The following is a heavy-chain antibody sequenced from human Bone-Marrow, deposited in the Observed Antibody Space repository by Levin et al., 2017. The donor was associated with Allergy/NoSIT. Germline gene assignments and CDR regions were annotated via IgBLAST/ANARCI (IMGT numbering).Heavy chain of an antibody. Sequence: ASVKVSCKASGYNLTNYGVNWVRQAPGQGLEWVGWISVDSGNTKCARKFQGRVTMATDTSTGTAYMELKSLRSDDTAVYYCARGSYDFWSGSIYYYYYYMDVWGKGTTVTVSS. D-gene: IGHD3-3*01. CDR1: GYNLTNYG. CDR3: ARGSYDFWSGSIYYYYYYMDV. V-gene: IGHV1-18*01. CDR2: ISVDSGNT. J-gene: IGHJ6*03.